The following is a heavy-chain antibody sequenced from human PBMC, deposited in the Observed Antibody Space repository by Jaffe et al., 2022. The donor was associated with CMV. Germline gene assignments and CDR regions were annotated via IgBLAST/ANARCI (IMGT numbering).Heavy chain of an antibody. CDR3: ARMNGYGYFDY. CDR1: GFTFSSYW. D-gene: IGHD5-12*01. V-gene: IGHV3-74*01. J-gene: IGHJ4*01. CDR2: IQSDGSST. Sequence: EVQLVESGGDLVQPGGSLRLSCAASGFTFSSYWMHWVRQAPGKGLLWVSRIQSDGSSTIYADSLKGRFTASRDNTKNTLFLQMKSLRAEDTAVYYCARMNGYGYFDYWGHGSLVTVSS.